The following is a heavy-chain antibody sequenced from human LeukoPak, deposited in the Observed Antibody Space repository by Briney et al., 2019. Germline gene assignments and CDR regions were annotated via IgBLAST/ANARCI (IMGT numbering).Heavy chain of an antibody. V-gene: IGHV4-38-2*02. J-gene: IGHJ4*02. CDR2: IYHSGST. D-gene: IGHD4-11*01. CDR3: ARVGDYSNGYFDY. Sequence: SETLSLTCTVSGYSISSGYYWGWLRQPPGKGLEWIGSIYHSGSTYYNPSLKSRVTISVDTSKNQFSLKLSSVTAADTAVYYCARVGDYSNGYFDYWGQGTLVTVSS. CDR1: GYSISSGYY.